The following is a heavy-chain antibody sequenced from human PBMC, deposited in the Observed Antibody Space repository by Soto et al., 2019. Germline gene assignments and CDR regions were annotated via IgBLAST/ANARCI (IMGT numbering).Heavy chain of an antibody. CDR1: GYTFTSYG. Sequence: QVQLVQSVAEVKKPGASVKVSCKASGYTFTSYGISWVRQAPGQGLEWMGWISAYNGNTNYAQKLQGSVTMTTDKSTSTAYMELRSLRSDDTAVYYCARDRSFDYCSSTSCWSWYFDLWCRGTLVTVSS. CDR2: ISAYNGNT. CDR3: ARDRSFDYCSSTSCWSWYFDL. D-gene: IGHD2-2*01. J-gene: IGHJ2*01. V-gene: IGHV1-18*01.